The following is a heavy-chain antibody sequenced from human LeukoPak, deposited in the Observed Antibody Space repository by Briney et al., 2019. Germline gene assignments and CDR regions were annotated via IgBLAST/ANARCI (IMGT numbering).Heavy chain of an antibody. CDR3: ARDAYDSSDGFDY. CDR1: GFTFSSYA. D-gene: IGHD3-22*01. V-gene: IGHV3-30*01. Sequence: PGRSLRLSCAASGFTFSSYAMHWVRQAPGKGLEWVAVISYDGSNKYYADSVKGRFPISRDNSKNTLYLQMNSLRAEDTAVYYCARDAYDSSDGFDYWGQGTLVTVSS. CDR2: ISYDGSNK. J-gene: IGHJ4*02.